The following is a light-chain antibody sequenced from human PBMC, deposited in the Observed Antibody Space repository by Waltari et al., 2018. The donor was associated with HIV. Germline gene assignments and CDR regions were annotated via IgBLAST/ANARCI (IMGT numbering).Light chain of an antibody. J-gene: IGLJ2*01. CDR3: AAWDDSLNGEVV. Sequence: QSVLTQPPSASGTPGQRATISCSGRNSNLGSNTVNWYQQLPGTAPKLLIYGNTQRPSGFPDRFSGSKSGTSASLAISGLQSEDEADYYCAAWDDSLNGEVVFGGGTKLTVL. CDR2: GNT. V-gene: IGLV1-44*01. CDR1: NSNLGSNT.